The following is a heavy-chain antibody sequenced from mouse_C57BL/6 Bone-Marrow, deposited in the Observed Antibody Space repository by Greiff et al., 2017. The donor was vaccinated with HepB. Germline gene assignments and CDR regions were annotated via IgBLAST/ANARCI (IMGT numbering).Heavy chain of an antibody. CDR1: GYTFTSYW. CDR3: ARRGTTVVAYYFDY. CDR2: IYPGSGST. Sequence: QVQLQQPGAELVKPGASVKMSCKASGYTFTSYWITWVKQRPGQGLEWIGDIYPGSGSTNYNEKFKSKATLPVDTSASTAYMQLSSLTSEDSAVYYCARRGTTVVAYYFDYWGQGTTLTVSS. V-gene: IGHV1-55*01. D-gene: IGHD1-1*01. J-gene: IGHJ2*01.